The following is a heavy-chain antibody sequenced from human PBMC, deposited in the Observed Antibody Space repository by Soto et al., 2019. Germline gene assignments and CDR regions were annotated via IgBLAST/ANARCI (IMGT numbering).Heavy chain of an antibody. CDR3: ARVTAGSSDFDY. V-gene: IGHV1-8*01. CDR2: LNPKSGNT. D-gene: IGHD6-6*01. CDR1: GYSFTKFD. Sequence: ASVKVSCKASGYSFTKFDINWVRQAPGQGLEWMGWLNPKSGNTGYAQNLQGRVTMTRDTSISTAYMELRSLRSEDTALYYCARVTAGSSDFDYWGLGTLVTVSS. J-gene: IGHJ4*02.